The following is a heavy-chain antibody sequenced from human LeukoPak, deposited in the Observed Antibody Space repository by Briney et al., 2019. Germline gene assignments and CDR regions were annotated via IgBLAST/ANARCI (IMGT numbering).Heavy chain of an antibody. V-gene: IGHV3-23*01. Sequence: PGGSLRLSCAASGFTFDNYAMSWVRQAPGKGLEWVSAISGSGGSTYYADSVKGRFTISRDNSKSALYLQMNSLRAEDTAVYYCANRNDYGDPRFDYWGQGTLVTVSS. J-gene: IGHJ4*02. CDR2: ISGSGGST. CDR3: ANRNDYGDPRFDY. D-gene: IGHD4-17*01. CDR1: GFTFDNYA.